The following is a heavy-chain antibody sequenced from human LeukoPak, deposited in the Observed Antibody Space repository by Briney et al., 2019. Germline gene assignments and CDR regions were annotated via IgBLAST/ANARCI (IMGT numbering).Heavy chain of an antibody. CDR1: GGSISSYY. CDR2: IYYSGST. CDR3: AGHDYGGNSGREY. J-gene: IGHJ4*02. V-gene: IGHV4-59*01. D-gene: IGHD4-23*01. Sequence: SETLSLTCTVSGGSISSYYWSWIRQPPGKGLEWIGYIYYSGSTNYNPSLKSRVTTSVDTSKNQFSLKLSSVTAADTAVYYCAGHDYGGNSGREYWGQGTLVTVSS.